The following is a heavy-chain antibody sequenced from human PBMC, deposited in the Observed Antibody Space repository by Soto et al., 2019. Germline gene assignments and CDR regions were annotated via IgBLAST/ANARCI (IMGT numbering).Heavy chain of an antibody. Sequence: QVQLQQWGAGLLKPSETLSLTCAVYGGSFSGYYWSWIRQPPGKGLEWIGEINHSGSTNYNPSLKGRVTISVDTSKNQFSLKLSSVTAADTAVYYCARGRVSGRRPNWFDPWGQGTLVTVSS. CDR2: INHSGST. J-gene: IGHJ5*02. CDR1: GGSFSGYY. D-gene: IGHD3-10*01. CDR3: ARGRVSGRRPNWFDP. V-gene: IGHV4-34*01.